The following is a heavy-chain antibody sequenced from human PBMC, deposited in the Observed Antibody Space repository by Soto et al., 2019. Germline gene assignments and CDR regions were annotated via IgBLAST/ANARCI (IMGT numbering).Heavy chain of an antibody. Sequence: PGGSLRLSCAASGFTSSDYYMTWIRQAPGKGLEWVSYISSGGSSIYYADSVKGRFTISRDNAKNSLYLQMNSLRAEDTAMYYCASLAIGTIIRGAPDFWGQGTLVTVSS. CDR2: ISSGGSSI. V-gene: IGHV3-11*01. D-gene: IGHD3-10*01. CDR3: ASLAIGTIIRGAPDF. CDR1: GFTSSDYY. J-gene: IGHJ4*02.